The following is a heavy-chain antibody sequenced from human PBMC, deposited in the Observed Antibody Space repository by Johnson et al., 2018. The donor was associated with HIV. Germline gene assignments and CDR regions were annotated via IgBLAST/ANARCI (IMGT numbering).Heavy chain of an antibody. J-gene: IGHJ3*02. CDR3: ARVWHYYDSSGYRADAFDI. V-gene: IGHV3-21*01. D-gene: IGHD3-22*01. Sequence: VQLVESGGGVVQPGRSLRLSCAASGFTFSSYAMHWVRQAPGKGLEWVSAISGSGGSTYYADSVKGRFTISRDNAKNSLYLQMNSLRAEDTAVYYCARVWHYYDSSGYRADAFDIWGQGTMVTVSS. CDR2: ISGSGGST. CDR1: GFTFSSYA.